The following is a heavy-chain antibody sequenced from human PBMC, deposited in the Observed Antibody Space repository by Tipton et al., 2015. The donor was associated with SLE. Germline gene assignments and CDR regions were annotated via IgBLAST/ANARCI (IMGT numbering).Heavy chain of an antibody. CDR2: ISYDGSNK. CDR3: ARENSGLDDDYFDY. V-gene: IGHV3-30*03. Sequence: SLRLSCAASGFTFSSYGMHWVRQAPGKGLERVAVISYDGSNKYYADSVKGRFTISRDNSKNTLYLQMNSLRAEDTAVYYCARENSGLDDDYFDYWGQGTLVTVSS. D-gene: IGHD5-12*01. CDR1: GFTFSSYG. J-gene: IGHJ4*02.